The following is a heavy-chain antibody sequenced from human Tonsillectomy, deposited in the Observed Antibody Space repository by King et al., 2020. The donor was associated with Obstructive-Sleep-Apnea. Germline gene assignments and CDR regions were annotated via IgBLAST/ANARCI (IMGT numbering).Heavy chain of an antibody. D-gene: IGHD2-8*01. V-gene: IGHV4-39*07. Sequence: QLQESGPGLVKPSETLSLTCTVSGGSISSSGYYWGWIRQPPGKGLEWIGSFYYSGRTYYNPSLNSRLTISVDTSKNQFSLRLSSVTAADTAAYYCARDQPYCSNGVCSHGPAGYWGQGILVTVAS. CDR3: ARDQPYCSNGVCSHGPAGY. CDR2: FYYSGRT. CDR1: GGSISSSGYY. J-gene: IGHJ4*02.